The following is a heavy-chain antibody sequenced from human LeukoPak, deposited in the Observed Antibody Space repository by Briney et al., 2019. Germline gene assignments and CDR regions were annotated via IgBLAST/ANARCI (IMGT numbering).Heavy chain of an antibody. J-gene: IGHJ5*02. Sequence: SSVKVSCKASGGTFSSYAISWVHQAPGQGLEWMGGYIPNFGKSNHAQKFQGRVTINTDESPSTAYVEPSSLRSEDTAVYYCARGGGVSPNWFDPWGQGTLVTVSS. CDR1: GGTFSSYA. CDR2: YIPNFGKS. V-gene: IGHV1-69*05. CDR3: ARGGGVSPNWFDP. D-gene: IGHD3-10*01.